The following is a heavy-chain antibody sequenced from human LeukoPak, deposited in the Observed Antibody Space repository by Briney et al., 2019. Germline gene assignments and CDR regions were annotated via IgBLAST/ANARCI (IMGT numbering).Heavy chain of an antibody. D-gene: IGHD3-3*01. CDR2: ISAYNGNT. V-gene: IGHV1-18*01. CDR3: ARDGYDFWSGYDAFDI. CDR1: GYTFTSYG. Sequence: GXSVKVSCKTSGYTFTSYGISWVRQAPGQGLEWMGWISAYNGNTNYAQKLQGRVTMTTDTSTSTAYMELRSLRSDDTAVYYCARDGYDFWSGYDAFDIWGQGTMVTVSS. J-gene: IGHJ3*02.